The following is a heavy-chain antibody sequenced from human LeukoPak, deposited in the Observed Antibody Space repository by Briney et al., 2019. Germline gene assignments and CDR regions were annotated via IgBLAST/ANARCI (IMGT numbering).Heavy chain of an antibody. V-gene: IGHV3-48*01. D-gene: IGHD2-2*01. Sequence: GGSLRLSCTASGFSFRDYSMNWVRQAPGKGLEWVSYIRSNSDTIYYADSVKGRFTISRDNAKSSLFLQMNSLRVEDTAVYYCARTVSSNGTVGLFDSWGQGSLVTVSS. CDR2: IRSNSDTI. CDR1: GFSFRDYS. J-gene: IGHJ5*01. CDR3: ARTVSSNGTVGLFDS.